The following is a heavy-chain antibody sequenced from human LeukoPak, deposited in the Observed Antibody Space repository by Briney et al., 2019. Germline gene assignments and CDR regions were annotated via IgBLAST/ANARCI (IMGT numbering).Heavy chain of an antibody. D-gene: IGHD3-22*01. Sequence: GGSLRLSCAASGFTFSSYWMSWVRQASGKGLEWVANIKQDGSEKYYVDSVKGRFTISRDNAKNSLSLQMNSLRAEETAVYYCARGEYYYDGGYWGQGTLVTVSS. J-gene: IGHJ4*02. CDR2: IKQDGSEK. CDR3: ARGEYYYDGGY. V-gene: IGHV3-7*04. CDR1: GFTFSSYW.